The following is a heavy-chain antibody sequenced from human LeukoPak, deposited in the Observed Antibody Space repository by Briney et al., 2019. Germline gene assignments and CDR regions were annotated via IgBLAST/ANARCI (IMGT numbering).Heavy chain of an antibody. V-gene: IGHV3-21*01. CDR1: GFTVSSNY. CDR3: ARDRSPDY. CDR2: ISSGSSYI. J-gene: IGHJ4*02. Sequence: GGSLRLSCAASGFTVSSNYMSWVRQAPGKGLEWVSFISSGSSYIYYADSVKGRFTISRDNAKNSLYLQMNSLRAEDTAVYYCARDRSPDYWGQGTLVTVSS.